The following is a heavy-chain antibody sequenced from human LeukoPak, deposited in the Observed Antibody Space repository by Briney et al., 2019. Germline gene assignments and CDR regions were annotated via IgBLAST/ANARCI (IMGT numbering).Heavy chain of an antibody. Sequence: GGSLRLSCAASGFTFSSYGMHWVRQAPGKGLEWVAVIWYDGSNKYYADSVKGRFTISRDNAKNSLYLQMNSLRAEDTAVYYCARRWVGATYDYWGQGTLVTVSS. J-gene: IGHJ4*02. D-gene: IGHD1-26*01. CDR1: GFTFSSYG. CDR3: ARRWVGATYDY. CDR2: IWYDGSNK. V-gene: IGHV3-33*08.